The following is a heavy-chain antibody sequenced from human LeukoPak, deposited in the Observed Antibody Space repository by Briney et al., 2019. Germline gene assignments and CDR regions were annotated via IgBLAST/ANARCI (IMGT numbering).Heavy chain of an antibody. V-gene: IGHV4-34*01. Sequence: SETLSLTCAVYGGSFSGYYWSWIRQPPGKGLEWIGEINHSGSTNYNPSLKSRVTISVDTSKNQFSLKLSSVTAADTAVYYCARGYCSSTSCHGSDAFDIWGQGTMVTVSS. D-gene: IGHD2-2*01. CDR2: INHSGST. CDR3: ARGYCSSTSCHGSDAFDI. CDR1: GGSFSGYY. J-gene: IGHJ3*02.